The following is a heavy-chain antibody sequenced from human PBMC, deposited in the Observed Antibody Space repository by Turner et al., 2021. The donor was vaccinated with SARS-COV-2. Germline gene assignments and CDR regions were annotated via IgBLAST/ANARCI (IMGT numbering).Heavy chain of an antibody. D-gene: IGHD2-15*01. J-gene: IGHJ2*01. Sequence: QLQLQESGPGLVKPSETLSLTCTVSGGSISSSSYYWGWIRQPPGKGLEWIGSIYYSGSTYYNPSLKSRVTISVDTSKNQFSLKLSSVTAADTAVYYCARTSSWDALVVGSPADWYFDLWGRGTQVIVSS. V-gene: IGHV4-39*01. CDR3: ARTSSWDALVVGSPADWYFDL. CDR1: GGSISSSSYY. CDR2: IYYSGST.